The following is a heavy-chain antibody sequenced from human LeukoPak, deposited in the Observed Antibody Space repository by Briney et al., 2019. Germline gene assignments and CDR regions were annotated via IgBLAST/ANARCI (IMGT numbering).Heavy chain of an antibody. Sequence: GGSLGLSCAASGFTFSNFEFNWVRQAPGKGLEWLSYISSSGSTISYADSVRGRFTFSRDNAKNSVFLLMNNLRAEDTAVCYCARGRYSGYDNWGQGTLVTVSS. D-gene: IGHD5-12*01. CDR1: GFTFSNFE. V-gene: IGHV3-48*03. CDR3: ARGRYSGYDN. CDR2: ISSSGSTI. J-gene: IGHJ4*02.